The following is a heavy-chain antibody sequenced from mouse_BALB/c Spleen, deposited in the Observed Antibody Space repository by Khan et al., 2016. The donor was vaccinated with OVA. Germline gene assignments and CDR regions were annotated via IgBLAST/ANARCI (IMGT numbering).Heavy chain of an antibody. Sequence: EVKLLESGPGLVKPSQSLSLTCTVTGYSITTNYAWDWIRQFPGNKLEWMGYIRYSGSTSYNPSFKSRTSITRDTSTNQFYLQLNSVTTEDTATYYCARKNYYGYAMDYWGQGTSVTVSS. CDR3: ARKNYYGYAMDY. CDR1: GYSITTNYA. CDR2: IRYSGST. J-gene: IGHJ4*01. V-gene: IGHV3-2*02. D-gene: IGHD1-1*01.